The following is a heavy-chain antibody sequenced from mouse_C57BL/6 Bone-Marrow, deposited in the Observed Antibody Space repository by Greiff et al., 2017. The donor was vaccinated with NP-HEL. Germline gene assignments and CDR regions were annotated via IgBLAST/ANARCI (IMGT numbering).Heavy chain of an antibody. CDR1: GFSIKDDY. Sequence: VQLQQSGAELVRPGASVKLSCTASGFSIKDDYMHWVKQRPEQGLEWIGWIDPENGDTEYASKFQGKATITADTSSNTAYLQLSSLTSEDTAVYYCTTEGITTVVFDYWGQGTTLTVSS. J-gene: IGHJ2*01. V-gene: IGHV14-4*01. CDR3: TTEGITTVVFDY. D-gene: IGHD1-1*01. CDR2: IDPENGDT.